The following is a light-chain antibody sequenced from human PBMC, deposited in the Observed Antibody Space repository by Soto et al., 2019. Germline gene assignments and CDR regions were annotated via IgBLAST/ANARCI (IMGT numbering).Light chain of an antibody. CDR2: DVN. V-gene: IGLV2-11*01. Sequence: QSALTQPRSVSGSPGQSVTISCTGTTSDVGGYNYVSWYQHHPGKAPKLMIYDVNKRPPGVPDRFSGSKSGNTASLTISGLQAEDESDYYCCSYAGSYTYVFGTGTKVTVL. CDR3: CSYAGSYTYV. J-gene: IGLJ1*01. CDR1: TSDVGGYNY.